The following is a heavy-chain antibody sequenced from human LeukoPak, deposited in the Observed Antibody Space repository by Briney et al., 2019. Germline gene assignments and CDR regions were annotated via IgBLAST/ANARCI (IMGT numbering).Heavy chain of an antibody. J-gene: IGHJ6*02. D-gene: IGHD3-22*01. CDR1: GGTFSSYA. Sequence: GSSVKVSCKASGGTFSSYAISWVRQAPGQGLEWMGGIIPIFGTANYAQKFQGRVTITADESTSTAYMELSSLRSEDTAVYYCARDPLDTMITPDYYGMDVWGRGTTVTVSS. CDR2: IIPIFGTA. CDR3: ARDPLDTMITPDYYGMDV. V-gene: IGHV1-69*01.